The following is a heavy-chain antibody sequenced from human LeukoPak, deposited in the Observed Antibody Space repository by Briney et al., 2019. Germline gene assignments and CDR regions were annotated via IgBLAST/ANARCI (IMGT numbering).Heavy chain of an antibody. D-gene: IGHD3-16*01. Sequence: GGSLRLSCAASGFTFNTYAMNWVRQAPGKGLEWVSYISTSSKNIYYADSVKGRFTISRDNAKNSLYLQMNSLRADDTAVYYCARDYLGESFDFWGQGTLLTVSS. J-gene: IGHJ4*02. CDR1: GFTFNTYA. CDR3: ARDYLGESFDF. V-gene: IGHV3-48*01. CDR2: ISTSSKNI.